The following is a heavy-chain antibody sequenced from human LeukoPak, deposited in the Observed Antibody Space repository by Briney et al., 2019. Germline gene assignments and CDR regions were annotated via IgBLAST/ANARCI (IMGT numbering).Heavy chain of an antibody. Sequence: SETLSLTCTVSGGSISSYYWSWIRQPPGKGLEWIGYIYYSGSTNYNPSLKSRVTISVDTSKNQFSLKLSSVTAADTAVYYCARAPYRSGPDYWGQGTLVPVPS. CDR1: GGSISSYY. D-gene: IGHD6-19*01. V-gene: IGHV4-59*01. CDR2: IYYSGST. J-gene: IGHJ4*02. CDR3: ARAPYRSGPDY.